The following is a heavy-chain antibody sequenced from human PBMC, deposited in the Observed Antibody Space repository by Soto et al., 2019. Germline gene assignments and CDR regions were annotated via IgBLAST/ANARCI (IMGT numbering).Heavy chain of an antibody. D-gene: IGHD6-19*01. CDR3: ARDLGTEGEQWLVPYYYYYGMDV. J-gene: IGHJ6*02. CDR1: GYTFTSHY. Sequence: GASVKVSCKASGYTFTSHYMHWVRQAPGQGLEWMGVINPSGGSTRYAQQFQDRVTMTRDTSTSTVYMEVSSLRGEDTAVYYCARDLGTEGEQWLVPYYYYYGMDVWGQGTTVTVSS. V-gene: IGHV1-46*01. CDR2: INPSGGST.